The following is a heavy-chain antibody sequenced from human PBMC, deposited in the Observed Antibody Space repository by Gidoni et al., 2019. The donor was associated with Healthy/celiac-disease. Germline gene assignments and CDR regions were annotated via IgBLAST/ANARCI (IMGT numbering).Heavy chain of an antibody. D-gene: IGHD3-3*01. V-gene: IGHV5-10-1*03. J-gene: IGHJ6*02. CDR3: ARNDDLWSGYYGGMDV. CDR1: GYSFPSYW. CDR2: IDPSDSYT. Sequence: EVPLVQSGAEVKKPGESLRISCKGSGYSFPSYWISWVRQMPGKGLEWMGRIDPSDSYTNYSPSFQGHVTISADKSISTAYLQWSSLKASDTAMYYCARNDDLWSGYYGGMDVGGQGTTVTVSS.